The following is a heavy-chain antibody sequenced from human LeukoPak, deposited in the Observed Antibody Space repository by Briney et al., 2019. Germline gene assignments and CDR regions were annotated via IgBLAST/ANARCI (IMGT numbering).Heavy chain of an antibody. J-gene: IGHJ5*02. CDR2: IIPIFGIA. CDR1: GGTFSSYA. Sequence: SVKVSCKASGGTFSSYAISWVRQAPGQGLEWMGRIIPIFGIANYAQKFQGRVTITADKSTSTAYMELSSLRSEDTAVYYCARVSSQRVGADWFDPWGQGTLVTVSS. D-gene: IGHD1-26*01. CDR3: ARVSSQRVGADWFDP. V-gene: IGHV1-69*04.